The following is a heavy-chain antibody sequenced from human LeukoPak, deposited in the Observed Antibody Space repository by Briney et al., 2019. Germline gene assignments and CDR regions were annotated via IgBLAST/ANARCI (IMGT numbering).Heavy chain of an antibody. D-gene: IGHD3-10*01. V-gene: IGHV4-59*01. J-gene: IGHJ5*02. Sequence: PSETLSLTCTVAGGSISRYYWSWIRQPPGKGLEWIGYIYHSGSTNYNPSLKSRITISVDTPENQISLKLSSVTAADTAVYYCARDGFGDYGSGSYPVWFDPWGQGTLVTVSS. CDR1: GGSISRYY. CDR2: IYHSGST. CDR3: ARDGFGDYGSGSYPVWFDP.